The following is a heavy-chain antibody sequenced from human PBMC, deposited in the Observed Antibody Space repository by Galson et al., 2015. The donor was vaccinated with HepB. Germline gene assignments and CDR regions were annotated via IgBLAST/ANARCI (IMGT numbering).Heavy chain of an antibody. CDR1: GGSISSGGYS. Sequence: TLSLTCAVSGGSISSGGYSWSWIRQPPGKGLEWIGYIYYSGSTYYNPSLKSRVTISVDTSKNQFSLKLSSVTAADTAVYYCARVDPYPSQAFDIWGQGTMVTVSS. D-gene: IGHD2-2*03. V-gene: IGHV4-30-4*07. J-gene: IGHJ3*02. CDR3: ARVDPYPSQAFDI. CDR2: IYYSGST.